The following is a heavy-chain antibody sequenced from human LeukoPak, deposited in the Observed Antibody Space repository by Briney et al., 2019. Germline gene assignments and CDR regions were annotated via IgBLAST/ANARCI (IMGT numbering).Heavy chain of an antibody. V-gene: IGHV4-38-2*02. CDR1: GFTFSSYA. CDR3: ARDLGSSSSPDY. Sequence: GSLRLSCAASGFTFSSYATSWVRQAPGKGLEWIGSIYHSGSTYYNPSLKSRVTISVDTSKNQFSLKLSSVTAADTAVYYCARDLGSSSSPDYWGQGTLVTASS. J-gene: IGHJ4*02. CDR2: IYHSGST. D-gene: IGHD6-6*01.